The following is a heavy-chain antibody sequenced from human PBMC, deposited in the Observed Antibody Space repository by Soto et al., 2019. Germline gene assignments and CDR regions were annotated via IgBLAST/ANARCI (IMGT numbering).Heavy chain of an antibody. Sequence: ASVKVSCKASGYTFTGYYMHWVRQAPGQGLEWMGWINPNSGGTNYAQKFQGWVTMTRDTSISTAYMELSRLRSDDTAVYYCAREGYDYVWGSYRSHRPKDNVFDIWGQGTMVTVSS. J-gene: IGHJ3*02. CDR3: AREGYDYVWGSYRSHRPKDNVFDI. CDR1: GYTFTGYY. D-gene: IGHD3-16*02. V-gene: IGHV1-2*04. CDR2: INPNSGGT.